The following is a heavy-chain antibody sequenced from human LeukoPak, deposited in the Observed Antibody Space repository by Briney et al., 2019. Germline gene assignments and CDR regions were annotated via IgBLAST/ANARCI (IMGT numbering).Heavy chain of an antibody. CDR3: ANRAYYDSSSTYYPYYFDY. Sequence: PGGSLRLSCEASGFTFSTFTMSWVRQAPGKGLEWVSGISGSGDNTYYADSVKGRFTISRDNFKNTLYLQMHSLRDEDTAVYFCANRAYYDSSSTYYPYYFDYWGQGTLVTVSS. CDR2: ISGSGDNT. J-gene: IGHJ4*02. CDR1: GFTFSTFT. D-gene: IGHD3-22*01. V-gene: IGHV3-23*01.